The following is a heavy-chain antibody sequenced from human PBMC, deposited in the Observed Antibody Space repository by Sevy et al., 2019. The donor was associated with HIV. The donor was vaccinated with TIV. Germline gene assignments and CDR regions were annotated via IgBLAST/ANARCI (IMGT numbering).Heavy chain of an antibody. D-gene: IGHD1-26*01. V-gene: IGHV3-21*01. J-gene: IGHJ4*02. CDR2: ISSSSSYI. Sequence: GSLRLSCAASGFTFSSYSMNWVRQAPGKGLEWVSSISSSSSYIYYADSVKGRFTISRDNAKNSLYLQMNSLRAEDTAVYYCARDTVGNVGANPQFDYWGQGTLVTVSS. CDR3: ARDTVGNVGANPQFDY. CDR1: GFTFSSYS.